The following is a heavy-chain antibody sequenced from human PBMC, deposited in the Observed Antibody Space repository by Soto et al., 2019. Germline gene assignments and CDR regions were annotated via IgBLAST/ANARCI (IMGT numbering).Heavy chain of an antibody. CDR3: TRVAVVVASDY. D-gene: IGHD2-15*01. J-gene: IGHJ4*02. CDR1: GFTFGDYA. CDR2: IRSKANAATT. Sequence: GGSLRLSCTASGFTFGDYAMSWFRQAPGKGLEWVGFIRSKANAATTDYAASVKGRFTISRDDSKSIAYLQMNSLQTDDTAVYYCTRVAVVVASDYWGQGTLVTVSS. V-gene: IGHV3-49*03.